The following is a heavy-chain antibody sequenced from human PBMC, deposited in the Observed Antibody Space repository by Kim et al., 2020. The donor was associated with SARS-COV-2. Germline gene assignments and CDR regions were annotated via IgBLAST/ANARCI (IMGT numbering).Heavy chain of an antibody. J-gene: IGHJ6*02. CDR1: GYSFTSYW. V-gene: IGHV5-10-1*01. CDR2: IDPSDSYT. Sequence: GESLKISCKGSGYSFTSYWISWVRQMPGKGLEWMGRIDPSDSYTNYSPSFQGHVTISADKSISTAYLQWSSLKASDTAMYYCARHQLILRFLEWLPSYYYGMDVWGQGTTVTVSS. CDR3: ARHQLILRFLEWLPSYYYGMDV. D-gene: IGHD3-3*01.